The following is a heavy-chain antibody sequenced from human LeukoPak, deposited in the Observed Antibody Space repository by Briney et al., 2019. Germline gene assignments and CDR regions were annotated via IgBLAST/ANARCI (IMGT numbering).Heavy chain of an antibody. D-gene: IGHD2-2*01. CDR3: AREVVPAAMPLYYFDY. CDR2: IYYSGST. Sequence: RSSETLSLTCPVAGGSISSGDYYWSWIRQPPGKGLEWIGYIYYSGSTYYNPSLKSRVTISVDTSKNQFSLKLSSVTAADTAVYYCAREVVPAAMPLYYFDYWGQGTLVTVSS. J-gene: IGHJ4*02. CDR1: GGSISSGDYY. V-gene: IGHV4-30-4*08.